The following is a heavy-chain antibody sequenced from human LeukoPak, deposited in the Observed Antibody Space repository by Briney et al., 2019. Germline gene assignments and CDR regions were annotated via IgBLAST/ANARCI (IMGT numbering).Heavy chain of an antibody. CDR3: ARAKARITMIVVLGY. J-gene: IGHJ4*02. D-gene: IGHD3-22*01. CDR2: IYSGGST. Sequence: PGGSLRLSCAASGFTVSSNYMSWVRQAPGKGLEWVSVIYSGGSTYYADSVKGRFTISRDNSKNTLYLQMNSLRAEDTAVYYCARAKARITMIVVLGYWGQGTLVTVPS. V-gene: IGHV3-53*01. CDR1: GFTVSSNY.